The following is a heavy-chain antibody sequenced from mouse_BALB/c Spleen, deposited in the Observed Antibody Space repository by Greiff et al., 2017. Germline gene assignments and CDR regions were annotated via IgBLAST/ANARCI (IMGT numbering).Heavy chain of an antibody. CDR1: GFTFSSYA. V-gene: IGHV5-6-5*01. CDR2: ISSGGST. J-gene: IGHJ4*01. D-gene: IGHD1-2*01. Sequence: EVMLVESGGGLVKPGGSLKLSCAASGFTFSSYAMSWVRQTPEKRLEWVASISSGGSTYYPDSVQGRFTISRDNARNILYLQMSSLRSEDTAMYYCARGGWAYAMDYWGQGTSVTVSS. CDR3: ARGGWAYAMDY.